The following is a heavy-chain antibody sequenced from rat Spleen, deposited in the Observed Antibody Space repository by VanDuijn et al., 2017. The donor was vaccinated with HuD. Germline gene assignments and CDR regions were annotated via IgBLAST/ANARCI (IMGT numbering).Heavy chain of an antibody. D-gene: IGHD1-2*01. J-gene: IGHJ4*01. CDR1: GFSLTDYS. CDR2: IQSGGST. V-gene: IGHV2-19*01. Sequence: QVQLKESGPGLVQPSQTLSLTCTVSGFSLTDYSVHWVRQPPGKGLEWMGRIQSGGSTDYNSALKSRLSISRDTSKSQVFLKMNSLQTEDTAIYFCTRDYYSSYVMDAWGQGASVTVSS. CDR3: TRDYYSSYVMDA.